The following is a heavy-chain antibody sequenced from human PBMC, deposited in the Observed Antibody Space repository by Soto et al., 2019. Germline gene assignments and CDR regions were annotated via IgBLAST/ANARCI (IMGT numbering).Heavy chain of an antibody. CDR3: ARDKEVVPAATHMDV. J-gene: IGHJ6*03. Sequence: GSLRLSCAASGFTFSSYSMHWVRQAPGKGLEWVAVIWYDGSNKYYADSVKGRFTISRDNSKNTLYLQMNSLRAEDTAVYYCARDKEVVPAATHMDVWGKGTTVTVSS. V-gene: IGHV3-33*01. CDR1: GFTFSSYS. CDR2: IWYDGSNK. D-gene: IGHD2-2*01.